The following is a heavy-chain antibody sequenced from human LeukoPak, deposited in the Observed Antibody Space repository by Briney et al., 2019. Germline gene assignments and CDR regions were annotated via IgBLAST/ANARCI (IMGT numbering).Heavy chain of an antibody. CDR3: VKDRSNTWSFDY. CDR1: GFTFSSNF. D-gene: IGHD6-13*01. J-gene: IGHJ4*02. Sequence: GGSLRLSCAASGFTFSSNFMHWGRQAPDKGLEWVAFISNDGSNKNYIDSVKGRFTISRDNSKNTLYLQMNSLRVEDTAVYFRVKDRSNTWSFDYWGQGTVVTVSS. V-gene: IGHV3-30*18. CDR2: ISNDGSNK.